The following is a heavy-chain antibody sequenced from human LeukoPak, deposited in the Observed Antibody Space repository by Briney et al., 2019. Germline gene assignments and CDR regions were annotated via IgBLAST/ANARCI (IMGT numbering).Heavy chain of an antibody. CDR3: TTYRRGYDFWSGSDIDY. CDR1: GFTFSNAW. V-gene: IGHV3-15*01. J-gene: IGHJ4*02. CDR2: IKSKTDGGTT. Sequence: GGSLRLSCAASGFTFSNAWMSWVRQAPGKGLEWVGRIKSKTDGGTTDYAAPVKGVFTISRDDSKNTLYLQMNSLKTEDTAVYYCTTYRRGYDFWSGSDIDYWGQGTLVTVSS. D-gene: IGHD3-3*01.